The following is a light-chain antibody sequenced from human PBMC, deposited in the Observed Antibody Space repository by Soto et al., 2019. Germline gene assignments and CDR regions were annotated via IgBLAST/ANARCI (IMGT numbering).Light chain of an antibody. CDR2: TAS. CDR1: QDIAIY. Sequence: IQLTQSPPSLSASVGDRVTITCRASQDIAIYLAWYQQKPGEAPNLLIHTASTLHGGVPSRFSGSGSVTDFTLTITSLQAEDFATYYCQQTRSYPSTFGGGTKVEIK. V-gene: IGKV1-9*01. CDR3: QQTRSYPST. J-gene: IGKJ4*01.